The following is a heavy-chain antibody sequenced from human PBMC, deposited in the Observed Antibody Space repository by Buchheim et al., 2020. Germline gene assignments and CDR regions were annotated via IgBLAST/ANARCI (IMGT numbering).Heavy chain of an antibody. CDR1: GGSVSSGSYY. Sequence: QVQLQESGPGLVKPSETLSLTCTVSGGSVSSGSYYWSWIRQPPGKGLEWIGYIYYSGSTNYNPSLKSRATISVATSKNQFSLKLSSVTAADTAVYYCARLRGGYYRWFDPWGQGTL. J-gene: IGHJ5*02. D-gene: IGHD3-3*01. CDR2: IYYSGST. CDR3: ARLRGGYYRWFDP. V-gene: IGHV4-61*01.